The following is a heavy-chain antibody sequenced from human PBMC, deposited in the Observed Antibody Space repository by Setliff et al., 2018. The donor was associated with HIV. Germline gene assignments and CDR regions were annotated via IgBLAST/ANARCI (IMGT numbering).Heavy chain of an antibody. J-gene: IGHJ1*01. CDR3: ARDPAPSSSASYFQH. CDR2: INPSSGST. Sequence: GASVKVSYKASGYTFTSYYMHWVRQAPGQGLEWMGIINPSSGSTTYAQKFQGRVTMTRDTSTSTVYMELSSLRSEDTAVYYCARDPAPSSSASYFQHWGQGTPVTVSS. D-gene: IGHD6-6*01. CDR1: GYTFTSYY. V-gene: IGHV1-46*01.